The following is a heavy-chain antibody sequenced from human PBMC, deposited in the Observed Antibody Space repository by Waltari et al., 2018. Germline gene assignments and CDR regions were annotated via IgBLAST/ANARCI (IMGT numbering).Heavy chain of an antibody. V-gene: IGHV3-23*01. CDR2: INDRGDIT. CDR3: ATRNYLDS. CDR1: GFPFSRFA. Sequence: EVQLLESGGGLVQPGGSLRLSCAASGFPFSRFAMNWVRQAPGKGLEWVSIINDRGDITNTADSVKGRFTVSRDNSKNTLFLHIKNLTAEDTAVYYCATRNYLDSWGRGALVTVSS. J-gene: IGHJ4*02.